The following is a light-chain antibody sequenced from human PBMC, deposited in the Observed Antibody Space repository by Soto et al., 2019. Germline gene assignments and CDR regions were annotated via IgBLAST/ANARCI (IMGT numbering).Light chain of an antibody. CDR2: EVN. J-gene: IGLJ1*01. Sequence: QSVLTQPPSASGSPGQSVAISCTGTSSDVGGYNYVSWYQQHPGKAPKLMIYEVNKRPSGVPDRFSGSKSGNTASLTVSGLQAEDEADYYGSSYAGSSNVVGTGTKVIVL. CDR3: SSYAGSSNV. V-gene: IGLV2-8*01. CDR1: SSDVGGYNY.